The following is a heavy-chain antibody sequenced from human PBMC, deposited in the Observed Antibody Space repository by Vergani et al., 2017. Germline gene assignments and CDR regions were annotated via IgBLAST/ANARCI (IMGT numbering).Heavy chain of an antibody. J-gene: IGHJ5*02. CDR2: IIPIFGTA. CDR3: AREWAAYYCDSSGYRYNWFDP. D-gene: IGHD3-22*01. Sequence: QVQLVQSGAEVKKPGSSVKVSCKASGGTFSSYAISWVRQAPGQGLEWMGGIIPIFGTANYAQKFQGRVTITADESTSTAYMELSSLRSEDTAVYYCAREWAAYYCDSSGYRYNWFDPWGQGTLVTVSS. V-gene: IGHV1-69*01. CDR1: GGTFSSYA.